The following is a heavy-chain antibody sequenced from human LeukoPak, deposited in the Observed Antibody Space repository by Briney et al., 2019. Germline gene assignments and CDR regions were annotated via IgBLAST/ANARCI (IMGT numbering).Heavy chain of an antibody. CDR3: ARDRRADYGRNDDAFDI. D-gene: IGHD4-23*01. J-gene: IGHJ3*02. CDR2: IGTGTDT. V-gene: IGHV3-13*01. CDR1: GFTFNDYD. Sequence: SGGSLRLSCAASGFTFNDYDMHWVRQAAGKGLEWVSHIGTGTDTHYSGSVKGRFTISRENAKNSLFLQMNSLRVGDTAVYYCARDRRADYGRNDDAFDIWGQGTMVTVSS.